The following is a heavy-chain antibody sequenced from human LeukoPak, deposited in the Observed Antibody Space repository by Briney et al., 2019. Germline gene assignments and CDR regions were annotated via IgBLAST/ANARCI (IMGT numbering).Heavy chain of an antibody. CDR3: ARANYYGSGKKDLDY. J-gene: IGHJ4*02. Sequence: ASVKVSCKASGYTFTTYDINWVRQATGQGLEWMGWMNPSSGNTGYAQKFQGRVTMTRNTSMSTAYMELNSLRSEDTAVYYCARANYYGSGKKDLDYWGQGTLVTVSS. V-gene: IGHV1-8*01. D-gene: IGHD3-10*01. CDR1: GYTFTTYD. CDR2: MNPSSGNT.